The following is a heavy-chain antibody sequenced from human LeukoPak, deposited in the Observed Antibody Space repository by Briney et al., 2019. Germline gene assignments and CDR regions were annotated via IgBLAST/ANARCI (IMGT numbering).Heavy chain of an antibody. CDR2: ISAYNGDT. J-gene: IGHJ4*02. V-gene: IGHV1-18*01. Sequence: ASVKVSCKASGFTFTRYGISWVRQAPGQGLEWMGWISAYNGDTNYAQKFQGRVTLTTDTSTRTAYMELRSLRSDDTAVYYCARDLVRYCSGGSCYYWGQGTLVTVSS. CDR1: GFTFTRYG. CDR3: ARDLVRYCSGGSCYY. D-gene: IGHD2-15*01.